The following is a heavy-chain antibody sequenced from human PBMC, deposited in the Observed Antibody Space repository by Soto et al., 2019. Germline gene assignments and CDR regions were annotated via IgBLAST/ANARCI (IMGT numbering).Heavy chain of an antibody. V-gene: IGHV3-30-3*01. Sequence: GGSLRLSCAASGFTFSSYAMHWVRQAPGKGLEWVAVISYDGSNKYYADSVKGRFTISRDNSKNTLYLQMNSLRAEDTAVYYCARGLTSARGYSYGQFDYWGQGTLVTVSS. J-gene: IGHJ4*02. CDR3: ARGLTSARGYSYGQFDY. D-gene: IGHD5-18*01. CDR2: ISYDGSNK. CDR1: GFTFSSYA.